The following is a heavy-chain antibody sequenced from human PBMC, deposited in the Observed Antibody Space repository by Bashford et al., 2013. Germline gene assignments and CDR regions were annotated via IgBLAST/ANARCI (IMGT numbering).Heavy chain of an antibody. Sequence: GSLRLSCAASGFTFSNAWMSWVRQAPGKGLEWVGRIKSKTDGGTTDYAAPVKGRFTISRDDSKNMLYLQMNSLKTEDTAVYYCAKTSGLVLVPAAEIDYWGQGTLVTVSS. CDR3: AKTSGLVLVPAAEIDY. J-gene: IGHJ4*02. CDR1: GFTFSNAW. V-gene: IGHV3-15*01. CDR2: IKSKTDGGTT. D-gene: IGHD2-2*01.